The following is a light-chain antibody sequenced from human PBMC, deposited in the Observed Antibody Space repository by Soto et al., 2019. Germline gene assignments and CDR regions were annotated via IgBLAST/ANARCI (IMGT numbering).Light chain of an antibody. CDR2: EVT. CDR1: SSDVGGYNY. Sequence: QSVLTQPASVSGSPGQSITISCTGTSSDVGGYNYVSWYQLHPGKAPKLILYEVTNRPSGVSDRFSGSKSGNTASLTISGLQAEDEADYYCASWDDRLGAVIFGGGTKVTVL. CDR3: ASWDDRLGAVI. J-gene: IGLJ2*01. V-gene: IGLV2-14*01.